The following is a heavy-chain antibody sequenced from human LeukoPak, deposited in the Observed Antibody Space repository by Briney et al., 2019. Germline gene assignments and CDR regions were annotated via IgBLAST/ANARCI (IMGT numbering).Heavy chain of an antibody. D-gene: IGHD2-2*02. Sequence: ASVKVSCKASGYTFTGYYMHWVRQAPGQELEWMGWINPNSGGTNYAQKFQGRVTMTRDTSISTAYMELSRLRSDDTAVYYCARAREYCSSTSCYKAKGDRNYGMDVWGQGTTVTVSS. J-gene: IGHJ6*02. V-gene: IGHV1-2*02. CDR1: GYTFTGYY. CDR3: ARAREYCSSTSCYKAKGDRNYGMDV. CDR2: INPNSGGT.